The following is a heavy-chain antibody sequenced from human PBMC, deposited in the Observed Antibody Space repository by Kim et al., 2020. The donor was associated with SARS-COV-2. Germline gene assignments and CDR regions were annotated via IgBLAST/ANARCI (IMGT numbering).Heavy chain of an antibody. CDR2: ISYDGSNK. D-gene: IGHD2-15*01. Sequence: GGSLRLSCAASGFTFSSYGMHWVRQAPGKGLEWVAAISYDGSNKYYADSVKGRFTISRDNSKNTLYLQMNSLRAEDTAVYYCAKEYVVRAFDIWGQGTMVTVSS. J-gene: IGHJ3*02. V-gene: IGHV3-30*18. CDR1: GFTFSSYG. CDR3: AKEYVVRAFDI.